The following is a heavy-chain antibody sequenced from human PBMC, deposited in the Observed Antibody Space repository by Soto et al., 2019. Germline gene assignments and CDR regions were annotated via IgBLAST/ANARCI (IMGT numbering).Heavy chain of an antibody. V-gene: IGHV4-31*03. CDR3: ARDRGYGSGSYHNEGGMDV. D-gene: IGHD3-10*01. CDR2: IYYSGST. CDR1: GGSISSGGYY. J-gene: IGHJ6*02. Sequence: NPSETLSLTCTVSGGSISSGGYYWSWIRQHPGKGLEWIGYIYYSGSTYYNPSLKSRVTISVDTSKNQFSLKLSFVTAADTVVYYCARDRGYGSGSYHNEGGMDVWGQGTTVTVSS.